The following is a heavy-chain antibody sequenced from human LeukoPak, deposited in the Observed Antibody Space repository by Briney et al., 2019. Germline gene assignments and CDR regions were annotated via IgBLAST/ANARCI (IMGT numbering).Heavy chain of an antibody. CDR2: INTGNGYT. CDR1: GYTFTTYA. CDR3: ARGIAVAYFDY. J-gene: IGHJ4*02. V-gene: IGHV1-3*04. D-gene: IGHD6-19*01. Sequence: ASVKVSCKASGYTFTTYAMHWVRQAPGQRLEWMGWINTGNGYTKYSQNFQGRVTITRDTSASTAYMELSGLKSEDTAVYYCARGIAVAYFDYWGQGTLVTVSS.